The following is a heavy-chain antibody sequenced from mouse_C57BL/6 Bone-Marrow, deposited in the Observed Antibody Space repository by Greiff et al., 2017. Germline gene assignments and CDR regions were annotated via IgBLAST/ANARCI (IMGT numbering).Heavy chain of an antibody. V-gene: IGHV5-12*01. D-gene: IGHD4-1*01. J-gene: IGHJ2*01. Sequence: EVQRVESGGGLVQPGGSLKLSCAASGFTFSDYYMYWVRQTPEKRLEWVAYISNGGGSTYYPDTVKGRFTISRDNAKNTLYLQMSRLKSEDTAMYYCARHNWDNFDYWGQGTTLTVSS. CDR2: ISNGGGST. CDR3: ARHNWDNFDY. CDR1: GFTFSDYY.